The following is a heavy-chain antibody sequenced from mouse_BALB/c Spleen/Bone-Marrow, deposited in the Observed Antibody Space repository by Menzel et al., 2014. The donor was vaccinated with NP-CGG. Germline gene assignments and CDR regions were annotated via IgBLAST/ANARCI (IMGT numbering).Heavy chain of an antibody. Sequence: EVKLQESGPELVEPGASVKMSCKASGYTFTAYVMHWVKQKPGQGLEWIGYINPYNDGTKYNEMFKGKATLTSDKSSSTAYMELSSLTSEDSAVYYCAREGGLRRGDYYAMDYWGQGTSVTVSS. V-gene: IGHV1-14*01. CDR3: AREGGLRRGDYYAMDY. CDR2: INPYNDGT. CDR1: GYTFTAYV. J-gene: IGHJ4*01. D-gene: IGHD2-4*01.